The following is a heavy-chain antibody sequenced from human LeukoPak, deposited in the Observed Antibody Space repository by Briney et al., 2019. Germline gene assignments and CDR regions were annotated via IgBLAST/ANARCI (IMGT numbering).Heavy chain of an antibody. CDR2: IWYHGSNK. D-gene: IGHD6-19*01. CDR3: ARDHSTQWLVPGYFDY. V-gene: IGHV3-33*01. CDR1: GFSFSSSG. Sequence: QTGGSLRLSCVASGFSFSSSGMHWVRQAPGKGLEWVAVIWYHGSNKNYADSVKGRFTISRDNSKNTLYLQMNSLRVEDTAVYYCARDHSTQWLVPGYFDYWGQGTLVTVSS. J-gene: IGHJ4*02.